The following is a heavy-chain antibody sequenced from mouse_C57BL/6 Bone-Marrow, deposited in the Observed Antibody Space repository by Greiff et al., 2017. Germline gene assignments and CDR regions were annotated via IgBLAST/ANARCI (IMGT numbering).Heavy chain of an antibody. D-gene: IGHD3-1*01. CDR3: ARGLLNYAMDY. Sequence: VQLQQSGAELMKPGASVKLSCKATGYTFTGYWIEWVGEILPGSGSTNYNEKFKGKATFTTDTSSNTAYMQLSSLTTEASAIYSCARGLLNYAMDYWGQGTSVTVSS. CDR2: ILPGSGST. V-gene: IGHV1-9*01. J-gene: IGHJ4*01. CDR1: GYTFTGYW.